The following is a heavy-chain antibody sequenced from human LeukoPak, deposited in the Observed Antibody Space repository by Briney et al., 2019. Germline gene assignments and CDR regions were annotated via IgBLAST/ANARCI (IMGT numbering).Heavy chain of an antibody. CDR3: AKDWRDCSGGDCYHLDY. J-gene: IGHJ4*02. D-gene: IGHD2-21*02. CDR2: ISYDGSNK. CDR1: GFTFSSYA. Sequence: GRSLRLSCAASGFTFSSYAMHWVRQAPGKGLEWVTVISYDGSNKYYVDSVKGRFTISRDNSKNTLYLQMNSLRPEDTAVYYCAKDWRDCSGGDCYHLDYWGQGTLVTVSS. V-gene: IGHV3-30*04.